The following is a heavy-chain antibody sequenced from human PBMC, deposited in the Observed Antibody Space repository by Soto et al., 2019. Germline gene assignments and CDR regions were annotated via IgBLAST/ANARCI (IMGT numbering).Heavy chain of an antibody. CDR2: IYYSGSI. D-gene: IGHD3-16*02. Sequence: SETLSLTCTVSGGSISSGDYYWSWIRQPPGKGLEWIGYIYYSGSIYYNPSLKSRVTISVDTSKNQFSLKLSSVTAADTAVYYCARVGEIYDYVWGSYRPDYYYYGMDVWGQGTTVTVSS. CDR3: ARVGEIYDYVWGSYRPDYYYYGMDV. V-gene: IGHV4-30-4*01. J-gene: IGHJ6*02. CDR1: GGSISSGDYY.